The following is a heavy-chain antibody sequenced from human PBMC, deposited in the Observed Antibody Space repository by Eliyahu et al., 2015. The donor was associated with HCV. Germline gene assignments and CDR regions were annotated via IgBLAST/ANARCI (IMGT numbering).Heavy chain of an antibody. J-gene: IGHJ6*02. V-gene: IGHV1-69*01. CDR2: IIPIFGTA. CDR3: AYRGCSSTSCPPYYYYYYGMDV. CDR1: GGTFSSYA. Sequence: EVKKPGSSVKFSCKASGGTFSSYAISWVRQAPGQGLEWMGGIIPIFGTANYAQKFQGRVTITADESTSTAYMELSSLRSEDTAVYYCAYRGCSSTSCPPYYYYYYGMDVWGQGTTVTVSS. D-gene: IGHD2-2*01.